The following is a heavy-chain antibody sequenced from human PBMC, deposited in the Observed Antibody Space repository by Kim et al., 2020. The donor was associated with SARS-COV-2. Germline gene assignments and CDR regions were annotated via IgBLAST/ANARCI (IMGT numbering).Heavy chain of an antibody. CDR1: EYNFDSFW. V-gene: IGHV5-51*01. Sequence: GESLKISCKASEYNFDSFWIAWVRQRPGRGLEWMGIIYPGDSETRYSPPFQGQVTMSVDRSTTTAYLQWSSLRASDSGMYYCARRGGAGSFYVGGMDVWGQGTTVTVSS. CDR3: ARRGGAGSFYVGGMDV. CDR2: IYPGDSET. D-gene: IGHD3-10*02. J-gene: IGHJ6*02.